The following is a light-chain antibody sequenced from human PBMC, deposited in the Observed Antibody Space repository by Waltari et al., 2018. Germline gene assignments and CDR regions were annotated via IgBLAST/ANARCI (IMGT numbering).Light chain of an antibody. J-gene: IGKJ1*01. CDR1: QSVSSD. CDR2: DAS. CDR3: QQYNIWPRT. V-gene: IGKV3-15*01. Sequence: DIVMTQSPATLSVSPGERATLSCRASQSVSSDLAWYQQKPGQGPRLLMYDASTRATGIPDRFSGSGFGADFTLTIISMQSEDFAVYYCQQYNIWPRTFGQGTKVEIK.